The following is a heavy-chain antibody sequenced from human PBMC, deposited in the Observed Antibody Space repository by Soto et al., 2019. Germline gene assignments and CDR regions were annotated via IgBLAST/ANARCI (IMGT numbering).Heavy chain of an antibody. V-gene: IGHV4-59*08. J-gene: IGHJ4*02. CDR3: ARLWGWFGDY. CDR1: GCSISSYY. D-gene: IGHD3-10*01. CDR2: ISYSGST. Sequence: QVQLQESGPGLVKPSETLSLTCTVSGCSISSYYWSWIRQPPGKGLEWIGYISYSGSTNDNPSLKSRVTISVDTSKNQFSLKLSSVTAADTAVYYCARLWGWFGDYWGQGTLVTVSS.